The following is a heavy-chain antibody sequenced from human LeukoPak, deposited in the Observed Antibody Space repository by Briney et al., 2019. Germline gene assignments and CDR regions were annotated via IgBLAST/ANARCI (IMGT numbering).Heavy chain of an antibody. V-gene: IGHV4-39*01. Sequence: PSETLSLTCTVSGASISSSGYFWGWVRQPPGKGLEWIVSIYYAGSPYYNPPLKSRVTISADRSKNQFSLKLTSVTAADTAVYYCARQDEYNYGFDFWGQGTLVTVSS. D-gene: IGHD5-18*01. CDR1: GASISSSGYF. CDR3: ARQDEYNYGFDF. CDR2: IYYAGSP. J-gene: IGHJ4*02.